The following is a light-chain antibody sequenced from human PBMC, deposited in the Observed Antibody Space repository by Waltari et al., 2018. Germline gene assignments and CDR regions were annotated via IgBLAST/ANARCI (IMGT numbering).Light chain of an antibody. V-gene: IGLV1-47*01. CDR1: SSNIGRSH. CDR2: GNN. CDR3: ASCDDNLGGWV. J-gene: IGLJ3*02. Sequence: QSVLTQPPSASGTPGQRVTISCSGTSSNIGRSHVHRYQQLTGTAPKLLCYGNNQRPSVIPNLSFSCKAVTSASLAISGLRSEEEAGYDGASCDDNLGGWVFGTGTKVT.